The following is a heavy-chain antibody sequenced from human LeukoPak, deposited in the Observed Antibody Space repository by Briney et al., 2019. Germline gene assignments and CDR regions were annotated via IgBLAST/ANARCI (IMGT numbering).Heavy chain of an antibody. J-gene: IGHJ4*02. CDR2: IYYSGST. CDR3: ARVGRGYSYGYEFDY. V-gene: IGHV4-59*01. D-gene: IGHD5-18*01. Sequence: SETLSLTCTVSGGSISSYYWSWIRQPPGKGLERIGYIYYSGSTNYNPSLKSRVTISVDTSKNQFSLKLSSVTAADTAVYYCARVGRGYSYGYEFDYWGQGTLVTVSS. CDR1: GGSISSYY.